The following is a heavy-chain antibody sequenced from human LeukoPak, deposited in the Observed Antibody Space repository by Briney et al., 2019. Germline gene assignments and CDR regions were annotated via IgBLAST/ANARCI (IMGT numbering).Heavy chain of an antibody. Sequence: GGSLRLSCVASGFTFSSYWMHWVRQDPRKGLVWVSRINGDGRNINYADSVRGRFTISRDNAKNTLYLQMNTLRVEDTAVYYCTRDLMDYDVSTGLHHYYMDVWGQGTLVTVYS. CDR3: TRDLMDYDVSTGLHHYYMDV. CDR1: GFTFSSYW. J-gene: IGHJ4*02. CDR2: INGDGRNI. V-gene: IGHV3-74*01. D-gene: IGHD3-9*01.